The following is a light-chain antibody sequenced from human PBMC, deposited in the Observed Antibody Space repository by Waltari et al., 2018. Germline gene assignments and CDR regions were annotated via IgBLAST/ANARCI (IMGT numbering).Light chain of an antibody. CDR3: QQGNSFPPT. V-gene: IGKV1D-12*01. J-gene: IGKJ1*01. Sequence: DIQMTQSPSSVSASVGDRVTITCRASPGISTWLAWYHQKPGTAPKLLLYSASTLQTGGPSRFSGSESGTDFSLTIDSLQPEDFATYYCQQGNSFPPTFGQGTKVEIK. CDR2: SAS. CDR1: PGISTW.